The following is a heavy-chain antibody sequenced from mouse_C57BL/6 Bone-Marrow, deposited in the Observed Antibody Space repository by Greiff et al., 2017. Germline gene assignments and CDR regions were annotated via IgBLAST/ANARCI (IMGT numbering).Heavy chain of an antibody. J-gene: IGHJ3*01. V-gene: IGHV8-8*01. CDR3: ARDRDGSSYTWFAY. CDR2: IWWDDDK. CDR1: GFSLSTFGMG. Sequence: QVQLKVSGPGILQPSQTLSLTCSFSGFSLSTFGMGVGWIRQPSGKGLEWLAHIWWDDDKYYNPALKSRLTISKDTSKNQVFLKIATVDTADTATYYCARDRDGSSYTWFAYWGQGTLVTVSA. D-gene: IGHD1-1*01.